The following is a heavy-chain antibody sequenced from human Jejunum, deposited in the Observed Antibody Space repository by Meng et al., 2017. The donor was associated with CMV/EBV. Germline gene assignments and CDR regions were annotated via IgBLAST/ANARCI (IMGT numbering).Heavy chain of an antibody. Sequence: CDNRWVRQATGQGLEWMGWMKPNNGETGYAQKFQGGVTMTRDRTTSTAYLELSRLRSDDTAVYYCARSGKTGTLLPLGYYSYGMDVWGQGTTVTVSS. CDR2: MKPNNGET. CDR1: CD. D-gene: IGHD1/OR15-1a*01. V-gene: IGHV1-8*01. J-gene: IGHJ6*02. CDR3: ARSGKTGTLLPLGYYSYGMDV.